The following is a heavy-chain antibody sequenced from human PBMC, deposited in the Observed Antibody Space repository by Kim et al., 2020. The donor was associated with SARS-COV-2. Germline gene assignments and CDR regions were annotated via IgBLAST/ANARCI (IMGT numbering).Heavy chain of an antibody. J-gene: IGHJ1*01. Sequence: SETLSLTCTVSGGSISSYYWSWIRQRQGKGLEWIGFSYYSDSANSNPTLKSRVTISVDTAKNQYPLTLSLVTAVATAVAYYDRGSPYSGSWYLDDFQHW. CDR1: GGSISSYY. D-gene: IGHD6-13*01. CDR3: DRGSPYSGSWYLDDFQH. CDR2: SYYSDSA. V-gene: IGHV4-59*13.